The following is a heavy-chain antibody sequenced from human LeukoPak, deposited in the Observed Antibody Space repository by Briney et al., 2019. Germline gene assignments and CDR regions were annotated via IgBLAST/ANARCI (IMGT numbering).Heavy chain of an antibody. Sequence: SETLSLTCTVSGGSISSYYWSWIRQPAGKGLDGIRRIHTRGSTNYNPSLKSRVTISVDKSKNQFSLKMSSVRAADTAVYYCARTSAWNGAPSVWGQGTLVTVSS. CDR2: IHTRGST. CDR3: ARTSAWNGAPSV. CDR1: GGSISSYY. V-gene: IGHV4-4*07. D-gene: IGHD1-1*01. J-gene: IGHJ4*02.